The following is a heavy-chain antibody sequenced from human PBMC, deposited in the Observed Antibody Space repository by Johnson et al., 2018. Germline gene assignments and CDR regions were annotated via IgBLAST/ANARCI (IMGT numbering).Heavy chain of an antibody. V-gene: IGHV3-73*01. Sequence: VQLVESGGGLVQPGGSLKLSCAASGFTFSNSAMHWVRQASGKGLEWVGRIITKRDNYATAYGASVKGRFTISRDDSKNTAYLQMNSLKTEDTAVYYCTRLGDDFGYWGQGTLVTVSS. D-gene: IGHD1-26*01. CDR2: IITKRDNYAT. CDR3: TRLGDDFGY. CDR1: GFTFSNSA. J-gene: IGHJ4*02.